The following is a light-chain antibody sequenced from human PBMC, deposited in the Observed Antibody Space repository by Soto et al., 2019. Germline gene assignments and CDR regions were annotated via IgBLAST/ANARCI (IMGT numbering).Light chain of an antibody. J-gene: IGLJ2*01. Sequence: QPVLTQSPSASASLGASVKLTCTLSSGHSNYAIAWHQQQSEKGPRYLMKLNSDGSHSKGDGIPDRFSGSSSGAERYLTISSLQSGDEADYYCQTWGSGIVVFGGGTKLTVL. CDR2: LNSDGSH. CDR3: QTWGSGIVV. CDR1: SGHSNYA. V-gene: IGLV4-69*01.